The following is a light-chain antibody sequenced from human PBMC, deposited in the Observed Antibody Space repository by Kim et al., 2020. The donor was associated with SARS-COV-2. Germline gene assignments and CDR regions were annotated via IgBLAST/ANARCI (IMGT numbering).Light chain of an antibody. V-gene: IGLV1-40*01. CDR3: QSRNNMLAV. CDR1: RSNIGAGYD. CDR2: ANN. J-gene: IGLJ2*01. Sequence: PGQKVTISRTGSRSNIGAGYDVHWYQQLPGTAPYLLIYANNNRPSGVPDRFSGSKSGTSASLVNTGLQAEDEATYYCQSRNNMLAVFGGGTQLTVL.